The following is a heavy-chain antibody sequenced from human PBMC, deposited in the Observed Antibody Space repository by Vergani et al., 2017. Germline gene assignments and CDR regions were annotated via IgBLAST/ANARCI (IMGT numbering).Heavy chain of an antibody. D-gene: IGHD4-11*01. CDR2: ISSSSAAI. V-gene: IGHV3-48*01. J-gene: IGHJ4*02. Sequence: EVQLVESGGGLVQPGGSLRLSCVASGFTFRPYTMNWVRQGPGKGLEWLSYISSSSAAINYADSVKGRFTISRDNAKNSLYLQMNSLRAEDAAVDYCAKERDDRNYGFDYWGQGTLVTVSS. CDR3: AKERDDRNYGFDY. CDR1: GFTFRPYT.